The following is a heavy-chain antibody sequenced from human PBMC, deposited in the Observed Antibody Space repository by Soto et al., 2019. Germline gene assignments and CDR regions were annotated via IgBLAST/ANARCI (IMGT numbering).Heavy chain of an antibody. CDR1: GYTFTDYY. J-gene: IGHJ4*02. Sequence: QVQLVQSGAEVKKPGASVKVSCKASGYTFTDYYIHWVRQAPGQGLEWMGMINPSGGSTDYAQKFRGRVTMTRDTSTGKVYMELSSLRSEDTAVYYCARPHFPGCINAVCYPFDYWGQGTLVTVSS. CDR2: INPSGGST. V-gene: IGHV1-46*01. CDR3: ARPHFPGCINAVCYPFDY. D-gene: IGHD2-8*01.